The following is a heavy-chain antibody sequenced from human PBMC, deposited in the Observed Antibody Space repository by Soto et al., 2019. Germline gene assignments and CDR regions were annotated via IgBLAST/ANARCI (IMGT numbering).Heavy chain of an antibody. D-gene: IGHD1-26*01. Sequence: QVQLQESGPGLVKPSGTLSLTCAVSGGSISSTNWWTWVRPPPGKGLEWIGNMYNRGSTNYNPSLKGPGDISVDKAQKQFSLKLNSVTAADTAVYFCARDRSSGTYYGSYGVFDIWGQGTMVTVSS. CDR3: ARDRSSGTYYGSYGVFDI. J-gene: IGHJ3*02. V-gene: IGHV4-4*02. CDR1: GGSISSTNW. CDR2: MYNRGST.